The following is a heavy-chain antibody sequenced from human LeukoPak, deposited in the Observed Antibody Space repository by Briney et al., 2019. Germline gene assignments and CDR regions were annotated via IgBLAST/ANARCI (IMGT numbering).Heavy chain of an antibody. D-gene: IGHD1-1*01. CDR2: IGISSGNT. CDR1: GFPFSEYS. Sequence: KPGGSLRLSCAASGFPFSEYSMNWVRQAPGKGLEWISYIGISSGNTKYADSVKGRFTVSADNARNSLYLQMISLRVEDTAVYYCARDHNYAFDNWGQGTLVTVSS. J-gene: IGHJ4*02. CDR3: ARDHNYAFDN. V-gene: IGHV3-11*06.